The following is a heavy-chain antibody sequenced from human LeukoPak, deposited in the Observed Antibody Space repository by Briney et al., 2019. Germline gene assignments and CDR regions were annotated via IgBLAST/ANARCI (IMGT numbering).Heavy chain of an antibody. CDR1: GYTFTGYY. Sequence: GASVKVSCKASGYTFTGYYMHWVRQAPGPGLEWMGCINPNSGGTNYAQKFQGWVTMTRDTSISTAYMELSRLRSDDTAVYYCARESYCSGGSCYSGWFDPWGQGTLVTVSS. J-gene: IGHJ5*02. V-gene: IGHV1-2*04. CDR2: INPNSGGT. CDR3: ARESYCSGGSCYSGWFDP. D-gene: IGHD2-15*01.